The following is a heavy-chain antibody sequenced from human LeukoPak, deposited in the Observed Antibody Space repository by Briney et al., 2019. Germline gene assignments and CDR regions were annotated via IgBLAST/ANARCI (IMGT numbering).Heavy chain of an antibody. CDR2: ISSTSSYI. D-gene: IGHD1-26*01. CDR3: ARDPWSSGSY. J-gene: IGHJ4*02. Sequence: GGSLRLSCAASGFXFSTYSINWVRQAPGKGLEWVSSISSTSSYIHYADSLKGRFTISRDNAKNSLYLQMNSLRAEDTAVYYCARDPWSSGSYWGQGTLVTVSS. CDR1: GFXFSTYS. V-gene: IGHV3-21*01.